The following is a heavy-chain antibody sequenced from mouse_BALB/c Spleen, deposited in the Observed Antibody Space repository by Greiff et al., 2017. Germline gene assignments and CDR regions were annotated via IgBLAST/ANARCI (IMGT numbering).Heavy chain of an antibody. CDR1: GFTFSSYA. Sequence: EVKLMESGGGLVKPGGSLKLSCAASGFTFSSYAMSWVRQTPEKRLEWVASISSGGSTYYPDSVKGRFTISRDNAKNTLYLQMSSLKSEDTAMYYCTRGEEYGNYDYWGQGTTLTVSS. CDR2: ISSGGST. J-gene: IGHJ2*01. V-gene: IGHV5-6-5*01. CDR3: TRGEEYGNYDY. D-gene: IGHD2-10*02.